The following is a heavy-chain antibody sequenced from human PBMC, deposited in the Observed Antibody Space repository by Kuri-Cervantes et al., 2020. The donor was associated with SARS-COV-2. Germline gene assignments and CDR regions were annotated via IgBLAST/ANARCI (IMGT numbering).Heavy chain of an antibody. J-gene: IGHJ4*02. Sequence: GESLKISCAASGFNFNNFDINWVRQAPGKGLEWVAVILYHGVDSYYAGSVKGRFTISRDNSKNTVYLQMNSLRPEDTAVYHCTRAQTSFDSWGQGTLVTVSS. CDR2: ILYHGVDS. CDR3: TRAQTSFDS. CDR1: GFNFNNFD. V-gene: IGHV3-30-3*01.